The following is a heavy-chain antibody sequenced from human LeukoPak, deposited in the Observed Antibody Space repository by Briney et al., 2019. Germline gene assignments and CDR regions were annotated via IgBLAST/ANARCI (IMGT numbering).Heavy chain of an antibody. Sequence: ASVKVCCKASGYTFTSYGISWVRQAPGQGLEGMGWISAYNGNTNYAQKLQGRVTMTTDTSTSTAYMELRSLRSDDTAVYYCARDYSLEMATTTGDYFDYWGQGTLVTVSS. D-gene: IGHD5-24*01. CDR2: ISAYNGNT. CDR3: ARDYSLEMATTTGDYFDY. CDR1: GYTFTSYG. V-gene: IGHV1-18*01. J-gene: IGHJ4*02.